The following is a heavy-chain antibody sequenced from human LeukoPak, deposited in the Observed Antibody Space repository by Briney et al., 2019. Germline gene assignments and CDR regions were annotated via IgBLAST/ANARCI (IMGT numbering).Heavy chain of an antibody. V-gene: IGHV4-4*07. J-gene: IGHJ4*02. CDR3: ARDQRRDDYIRFDY. CDR1: GDSIPNYY. CDR2: ICTSGTT. D-gene: IGHD5-24*01. Sequence: SETLSLTCSVSGDSIPNYYWSWIRQPAGQGREGIGRICTSGTTDYNPSLKSRVSMSVDTSKKQFSLKLSSVTAADTAVYYCARDQRRDDYIRFDYWGQGTLVTVSS.